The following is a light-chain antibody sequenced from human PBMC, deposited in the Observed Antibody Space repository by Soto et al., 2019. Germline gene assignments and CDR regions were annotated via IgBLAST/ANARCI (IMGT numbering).Light chain of an antibody. CDR1: QSVRSK. CDR2: GAS. J-gene: IGKJ2*01. V-gene: IGKV3-15*01. CDR3: QQYDNWPQT. Sequence: VMTQSPATLSVSPGERATLSCRASQSVRSKLAWYQQKPGQAPILLIHGASTRATGIPARFSGSGSGTEFTLTISSLQSEDLAIYYCQQYDNWPQTFGQGTKLEIK.